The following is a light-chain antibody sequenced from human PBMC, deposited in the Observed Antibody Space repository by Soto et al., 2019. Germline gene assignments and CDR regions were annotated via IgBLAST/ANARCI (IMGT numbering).Light chain of an antibody. V-gene: IGLV3-1*01. CDR3: HAWDSSTVV. J-gene: IGLJ2*01. CDR1: KLGDKY. CDR2: QDT. Sequence: SYELTQPPSVSVSPGQTASITCSGDKLGDKYACWYHQKPGQSPVLVIYQDTKRPSGIPERFSGSNSGNTATLTISGTQAMDEADYYCHAWDSSTVVFGGGTKVTVL.